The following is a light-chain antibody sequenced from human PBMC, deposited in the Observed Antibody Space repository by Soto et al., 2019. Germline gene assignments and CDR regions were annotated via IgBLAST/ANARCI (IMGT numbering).Light chain of an antibody. J-gene: IGLJ7*01. Sequence: QLVLTQPPSLSGTPGQRVTISCSGRNFNVKNNYVYWYQQFAGTAPKLLIYSNNRRPSGVPDRFSGSKSGSSASLAISGLRPEDEDDYYCASWDDSLSETVFGGGTQLTVL. CDR3: ASWDDSLSETV. V-gene: IGLV1-47*01. CDR1: NFNVKNNY. CDR2: SNN.